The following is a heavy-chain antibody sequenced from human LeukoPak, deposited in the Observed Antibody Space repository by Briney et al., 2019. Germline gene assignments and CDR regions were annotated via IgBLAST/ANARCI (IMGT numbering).Heavy chain of an antibody. CDR2: ISAYNGNT. D-gene: IGHD3-10*01. Sequence: ASVKVSCKASGYTFTSYGISWVRQAPGQGLEWMGWISAYNGNTNYAQKLQGRVTMTTDTSTSTAYMELRSLRSDDTAVYYCAGGALLLWFGELLSQHFDYWGQGTLVTVSS. CDR3: AGGALLLWFGELLSQHFDY. V-gene: IGHV1-18*01. CDR1: GYTFTSYG. J-gene: IGHJ4*02.